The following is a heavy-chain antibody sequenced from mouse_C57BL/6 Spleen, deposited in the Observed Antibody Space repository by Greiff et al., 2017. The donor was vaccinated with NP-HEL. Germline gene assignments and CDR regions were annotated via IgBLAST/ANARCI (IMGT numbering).Heavy chain of an antibody. V-gene: IGHV3-6*01. D-gene: IGHD2-4*01. Sequence: ESGPGLVKPSQSLSLTCSVTGYSITSGYYWNWIRQFPGNKLEWMGYISYDGSNNYNPSHKNRISITRDTSKNQFFLKLNSVTTEDTATYYCASQICYDHGGLAYWGQGTLVTVSA. CDR1: GYSITSGYY. J-gene: IGHJ3*01. CDR2: ISYDGSN. CDR3: ASQICYDHGGLAY.